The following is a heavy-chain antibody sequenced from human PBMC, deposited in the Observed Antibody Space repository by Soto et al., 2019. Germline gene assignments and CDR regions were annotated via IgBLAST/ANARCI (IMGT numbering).Heavy chain of an antibody. J-gene: IGHJ4*02. CDR2: IYYSGST. CDR3: ARRGSSSWYGY. CDR1: GGSISSSSYY. V-gene: IGHV4-39*01. D-gene: IGHD6-13*01. Sequence: QLQLQESGPGLVKPSETLSLTCTVSGGSISSSSYYWGWIRQPPGKGLEWIGSIYYSGSTYYNPSLKSRVTISVDXXXXQFSLXLXSVTXXDTAXYYCARRGSSSWYGYWGQGTLVTVSS.